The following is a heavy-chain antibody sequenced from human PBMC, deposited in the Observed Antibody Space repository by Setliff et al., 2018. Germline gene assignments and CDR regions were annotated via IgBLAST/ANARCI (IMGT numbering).Heavy chain of an antibody. V-gene: IGHV4-34*01. Sequence: SETLSLTCTAHGETISTYQWSWIRQPPGKGLEWIGEIDYDGRTKYNPSLKSRVIISGDRSKWQFSLKLSSVTAADTAVYYCARRGMSSSWFQGYFDYWGQGTLVTVSS. CDR1: GETISTYQ. CDR2: IDYDGRT. D-gene: IGHD6-13*01. J-gene: IGHJ4*02. CDR3: ARRGMSSSWFQGYFDY.